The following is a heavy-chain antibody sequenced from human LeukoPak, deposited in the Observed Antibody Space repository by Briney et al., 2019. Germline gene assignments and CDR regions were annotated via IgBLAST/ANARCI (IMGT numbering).Heavy chain of an antibody. D-gene: IGHD4-23*01. Sequence: GGSLRLSCAASGFTFSSYGMHWVRQAPCKGLEWVAVIWYDGSNKYYADSVKGRFTISRDNSKNTLYLQMNSLRAEDTAVYYCARDHYGGNSASFDYWGQGTLVTVSS. V-gene: IGHV3-33*01. CDR3: ARDHYGGNSASFDY. CDR2: IWYDGSNK. CDR1: GFTFSSYG. J-gene: IGHJ4*02.